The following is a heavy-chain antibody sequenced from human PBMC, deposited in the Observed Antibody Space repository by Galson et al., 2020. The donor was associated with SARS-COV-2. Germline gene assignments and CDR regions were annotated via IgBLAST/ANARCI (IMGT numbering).Heavy chain of an antibody. Sequence: SETLSLTCAVSGYSVSTTNYWGWVRPAPGKGLEWIGSIYPNGRTYYNPSLTSRVTISVDTSRNQFSLTLASVTAADTAFYYCARQGVNMIVLVTVPGWFFDLWGRGTLVTVSS. D-gene: IGHD2-21*02. CDR3: ARQGVNMIVLVTVPGWFFDL. V-gene: IGHV4-38-2*01. J-gene: IGHJ2*01. CDR1: GYSVSTTNY. CDR2: IYPNGRT.